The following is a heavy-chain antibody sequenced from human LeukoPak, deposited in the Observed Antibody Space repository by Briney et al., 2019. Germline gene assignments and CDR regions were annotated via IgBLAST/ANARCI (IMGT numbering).Heavy chain of an antibody. V-gene: IGHV3-23*01. CDR1: GFTFSSYA. J-gene: IGHJ4*02. D-gene: IGHD3-10*01. Sequence: GGSLRLSCAASGFTFSSYAMSWVRQAPGKGLEWVSAISGSGGSTYYADSAKGRFTISRDNSKNTLYLQMNSLRAEDTAVYYCAKGMVRGVMGGPVDYWGQGTLVTVSS. CDR2: ISGSGGST. CDR3: AKGMVRGVMGGPVDY.